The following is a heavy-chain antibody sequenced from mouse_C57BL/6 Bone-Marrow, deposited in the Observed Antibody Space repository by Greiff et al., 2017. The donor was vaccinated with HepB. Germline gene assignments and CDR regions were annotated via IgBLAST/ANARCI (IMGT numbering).Heavy chain of an antibody. Sequence: VQLQQPGAELVMPGASVKLSCKASGYTFTSYWMHWVKQRPGQGLEWIGEIDPSDSYTNYNQKFKGKSTLTVDKSSSTAYMQLSSLTSEDSAVYYWARVTTVVPMDYWGQGTSVTVSS. V-gene: IGHV1-69*01. J-gene: IGHJ4*01. D-gene: IGHD1-1*01. CDR2: IDPSDSYT. CDR3: ARVTTVVPMDY. CDR1: GYTFTSYW.